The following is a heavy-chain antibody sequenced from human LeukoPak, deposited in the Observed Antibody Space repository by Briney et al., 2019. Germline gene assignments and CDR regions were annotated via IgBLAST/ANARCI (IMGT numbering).Heavy chain of an antibody. Sequence: GGSLRLSCAASGFTFSSYAMSWVRQAPGKGLEWVSAISGSGGSTYYADSVKGRFTISRDNSKNTLYLQMNSLRAEDTAVYYCAKDLNFWSGYPSGADPYWGQGTLVTVSS. CDR1: GFTFSSYA. CDR3: AKDLNFWSGYPSGADPY. V-gene: IGHV3-23*01. J-gene: IGHJ4*02. CDR2: ISGSGGST. D-gene: IGHD3-3*01.